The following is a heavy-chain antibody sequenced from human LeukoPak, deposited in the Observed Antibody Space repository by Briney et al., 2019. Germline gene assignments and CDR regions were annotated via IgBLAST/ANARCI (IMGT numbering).Heavy chain of an antibody. J-gene: IGHJ4*02. D-gene: IGHD2/OR15-2a*01. Sequence: SETLSLTCTVSGGSISSYYWSWIRQPPGKGLEWIGYIYYSGSTNYNPSLKSRVTISVDTSKNQFSLKLSSVTAADTAVYYCASGLLSSGAWGQGTLVTVSS. V-gene: IGHV4-59*12. CDR2: IYYSGST. CDR1: GGSISSYY. CDR3: ASGLLSSGA.